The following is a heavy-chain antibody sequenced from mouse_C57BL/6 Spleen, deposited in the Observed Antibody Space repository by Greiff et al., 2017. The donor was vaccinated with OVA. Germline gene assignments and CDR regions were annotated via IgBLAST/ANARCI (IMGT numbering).Heavy chain of an antibody. V-gene: IGHV14-3*01. D-gene: IGHD6-1*01. CDR2: IDPANGST. Sequence: EVQLQQSVAELVRPGASVKLSCKASGYTITNTYMHWVKQRPEQGLEWIGRIDPANGSTNYDPKFQGKATMTADTSSNTAYLQLSSLTSEDTAIYYWASGGGAVGDYGGQGTTLPVSS. CDR3: ASGGGAVGDY. CDR1: GYTITNTY. J-gene: IGHJ2*01.